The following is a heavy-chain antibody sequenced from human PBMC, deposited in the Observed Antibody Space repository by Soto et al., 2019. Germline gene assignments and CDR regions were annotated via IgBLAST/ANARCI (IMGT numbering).Heavy chain of an antibody. V-gene: IGHV3-30-3*01. CDR1: GFTFSSYA. D-gene: IGHD6-19*01. J-gene: IGHJ6*02. Sequence: QVQLVESGGGVVQPGRSLRLSCAASGFTFSSYAMHWVRQAPGKGLAWVAVISYDGSNKYYADSVKGRFTISRDNSKNTLYLQMNSLRAEDTAVYYCARGEVAGYTYYYGMDVWGQGTTVTVSS. CDR3: ARGEVAGYTYYYGMDV. CDR2: ISYDGSNK.